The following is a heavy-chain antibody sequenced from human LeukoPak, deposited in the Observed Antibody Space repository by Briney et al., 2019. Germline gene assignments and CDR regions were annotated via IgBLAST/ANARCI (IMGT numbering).Heavy chain of an antibody. D-gene: IGHD5-12*01. CDR3: ARGGADIVAPFDY. CDR1: GGSISSGGYS. Sequence: PSETLSLTCAVSGGSISSGGYSWSWIRQPPGKGLEWIGYIYHSGSTYNNPSLKSRVTISVDRSKNQFSLKLSSVTAADTAVYYCARGGADIVAPFDYWGQGTLVTVSS. CDR2: IYHSGST. V-gene: IGHV4-30-2*01. J-gene: IGHJ4*02.